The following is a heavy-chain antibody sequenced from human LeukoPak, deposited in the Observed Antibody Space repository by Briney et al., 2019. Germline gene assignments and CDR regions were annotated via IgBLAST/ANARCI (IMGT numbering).Heavy chain of an antibody. CDR2: ISSSSSYI. J-gene: IGHJ4*02. CDR1: GSIFSDYG. V-gene: IGHV3-21*01. D-gene: IGHD3-10*01. Sequence: GGSLRLSCAASGSIFSDYGMSWVRQAPGKGLEWVSSISSSSSYIYYADSVKGRFTISRDNAKNSLYLQMNSLRAEDTAVYYCANLGVVEDYWGQGTLVTVSS. CDR3: ANLGVVEDY.